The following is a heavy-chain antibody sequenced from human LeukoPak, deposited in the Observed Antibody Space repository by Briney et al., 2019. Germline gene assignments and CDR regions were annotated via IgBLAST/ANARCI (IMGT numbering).Heavy chain of an antibody. V-gene: IGHV3-20*04. CDR3: ARWLVSVTTEGNYYYCMDV. CDR2: INWNGGST. J-gene: IGHJ6*03. CDR1: GFTFDDYG. D-gene: IGHD4-17*01. Sequence: GGSLRLSCAASGFTFDDYGMNWVRQAPGKGLEWVSGINWNGGSTGYADSVKGRFTISRDNAKNSLYLQMNSLRAEDTALYYCARWLVSVTTEGNYYYCMDVWGKGTTVTVSS.